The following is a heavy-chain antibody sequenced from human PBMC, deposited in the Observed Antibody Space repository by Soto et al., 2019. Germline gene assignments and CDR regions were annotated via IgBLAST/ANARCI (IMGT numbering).Heavy chain of an antibody. CDR2: ISYDGSNK. D-gene: IGHD3-22*01. J-gene: IGHJ4*02. CDR3: ARGMYRHYYDSSGYYCFDY. CDR1: GFTFSSYA. V-gene: IGHV3-30-3*01. Sequence: GGSLRLSCAASGFTFSSYAMHWVRQAPGKGLEWVAVISYDGSNKYYADSVKGRFTISRDNSKNTLYLQMNSLRAEDTAVYYCARGMYRHYYDSSGYYCFDYWGRGTLVTVPS.